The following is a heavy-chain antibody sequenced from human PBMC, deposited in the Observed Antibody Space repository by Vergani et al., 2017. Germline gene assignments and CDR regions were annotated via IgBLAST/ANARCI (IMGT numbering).Heavy chain of an antibody. D-gene: IGHD3-10*01. J-gene: IGHJ4*02. V-gene: IGHV3-7*03. CDR2: IKQDGSEK. Sequence: EVQLVESGGGLVQPGGSLRLSCAASGFTFSSYWMSWVRQAPGKGLEWVANIKQDGSEKYYVDSVKGRFTISRDNAKNSLYLQMNSLRAEDTAVYYCARDSRLWFGEVYYFDYWGQGTLVTVSS. CDR1: GFTFSSYW. CDR3: ARDSRLWFGEVYYFDY.